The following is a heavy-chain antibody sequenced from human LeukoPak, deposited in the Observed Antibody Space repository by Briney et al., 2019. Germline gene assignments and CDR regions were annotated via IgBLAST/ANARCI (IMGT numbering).Heavy chain of an antibody. J-gene: IGHJ4*02. Sequence: SETLSLTCTVSGGSISSGIYYSSWIRQPAGKGLEWIGRIYTSGCTNYNPSLKSRVTISVDTSKNQFSLKLSSVTAADTAVYYCARENIVLMVYASKGLDRYFDYWGQGTLVTVSS. D-gene: IGHD2-8*01. CDR1: GGSISSGIYY. V-gene: IGHV4-61*02. CDR3: ARENIVLMVYASKGLDRYFDY. CDR2: IYTSGCT.